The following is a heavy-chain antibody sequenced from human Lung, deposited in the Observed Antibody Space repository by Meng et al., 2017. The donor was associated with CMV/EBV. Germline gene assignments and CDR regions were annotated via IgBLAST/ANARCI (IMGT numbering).Heavy chain of an antibody. Sequence: GGSLRLXCAASGFTFSSYAMSWVRQAPGKGLEWVSAISGSGGSTYYADSVKGRFTISRDNSKNTLYLQMNSLRAEDTAVYYCAKGIKKGSGSYYPYGMDVWGQGXTVTVSS. CDR2: ISGSGGST. V-gene: IGHV3-23*01. CDR3: AKGIKKGSGSYYPYGMDV. D-gene: IGHD3-10*01. CDR1: GFTFSSYA. J-gene: IGHJ6*02.